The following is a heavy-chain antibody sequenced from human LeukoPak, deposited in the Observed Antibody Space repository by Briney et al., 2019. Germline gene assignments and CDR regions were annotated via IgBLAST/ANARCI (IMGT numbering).Heavy chain of an antibody. V-gene: IGHV3-7*01. CDR1: GFALSTYW. CDR3: ARDGDYDWNYRSGFDY. Sequence: SGGSLRLSCEVSGFALSTYWMSWVRQAPGKGLEWVANINQFGGAVHYVDSVKGRFTISRDNAKNSLYLQMNSLRAEDTAVYYCARDGDYDWNYRSGFDYWGQGILVTVSS. J-gene: IGHJ4*02. CDR2: INQFGGAV. D-gene: IGHD1-7*01.